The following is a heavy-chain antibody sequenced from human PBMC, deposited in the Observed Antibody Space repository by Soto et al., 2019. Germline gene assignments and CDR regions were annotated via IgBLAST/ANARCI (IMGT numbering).Heavy chain of an antibody. CDR3: ARDPGWRGCSSTSCLTQDY. D-gene: IGHD2-2*01. Sequence: GASVKVSCKASGGTFSSYTISWVRQAPGQRLEWMGRIIPILGIANYAQKFQGRVTITADKSTSTAYMELSSLRSEDTAVYYCARDPGWRGCSSTSCLTQDYWGQGTLVTVSS. CDR2: IIPILGIA. V-gene: IGHV1-69*04. CDR1: GGTFSSYT. J-gene: IGHJ4*02.